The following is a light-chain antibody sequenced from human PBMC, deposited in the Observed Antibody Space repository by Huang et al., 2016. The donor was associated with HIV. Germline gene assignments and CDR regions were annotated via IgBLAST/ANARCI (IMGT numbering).Light chain of an antibody. V-gene: IGKV3-11*01. CDR2: GTS. CDR3: QQRSSGVT. Sequence: IVLTQSPATLAWYPGERVTLSCRASQSVGNYIAWYQQHPGQSPKLRSYGTSNRACGTPGRFSGRGSGTYFTLTISSRQSEDFAVYYCQQRSSGVTFGGGTKVQVK. J-gene: IGKJ4*01. CDR1: QSVGNY.